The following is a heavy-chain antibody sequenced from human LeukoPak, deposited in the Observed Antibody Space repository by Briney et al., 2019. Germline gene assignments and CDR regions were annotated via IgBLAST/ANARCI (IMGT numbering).Heavy chain of an antibody. CDR2: INSDASTT. D-gene: IGHD2-2*02. J-gene: IGHJ4*02. Sequence: GGSLRLSCAASGFSISSYWMHWVRQAPGKGLVWVSRINSDASTTNYADSVKDRFTISRDNSKNTLYLQMNSLRAEDTAVYYCAKGEDIVVVPAAITYWGQGTLVTVSS. CDR1: GFSISSYW. CDR3: AKGEDIVVVPAAITY. V-gene: IGHV3-74*01.